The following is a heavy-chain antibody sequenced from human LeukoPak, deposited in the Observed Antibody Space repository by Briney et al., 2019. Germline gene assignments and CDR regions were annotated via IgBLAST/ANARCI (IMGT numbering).Heavy chain of an antibody. CDR3: TRYNNDHFDY. J-gene: IGHJ4*02. CDR1: EFTSGGFG. D-gene: IGHD1-14*01. Sequence: GGPLNPSFPGPEFTSGGFGLHWFRKPPAKGLGWVAVIAYDGSRAFYADSVKGRFTISRDNSKNTMSVQMDDLRAEDTAVYYCTRYNNDHFDYWGQGTLVTVSS. CDR2: IAYDGSRA. V-gene: IGHV3-33*01.